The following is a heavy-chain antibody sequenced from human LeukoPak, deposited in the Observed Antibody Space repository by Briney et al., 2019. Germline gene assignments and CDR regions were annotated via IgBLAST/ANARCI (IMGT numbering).Heavy chain of an antibody. CDR1: GGSISSSSYY. D-gene: IGHD5-12*01. V-gene: IGHV4-39*01. Sequence: PSETLSLTCSVSGGSISSSSYYWGWIRQPPGKGLEWVASVYYSGSTYYSPSLESRVTMSVDTSKNQFSLKLSSVTAADTAVYYCARQPGGYSGPFDYWGQGTLVTVSS. CDR2: VYYSGST. CDR3: ARQPGGYSGPFDY. J-gene: IGHJ4*02.